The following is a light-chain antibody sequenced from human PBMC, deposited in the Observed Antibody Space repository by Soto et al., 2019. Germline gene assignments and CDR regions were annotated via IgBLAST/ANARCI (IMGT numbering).Light chain of an antibody. V-gene: IGLV4-69*01. J-gene: IGLJ1*01. Sequence: QSVLTQSPSASASLGASVKLTCILSSGHSSFAIAWHQQQPEKGPRYLMKLNSDGSHSKGDGIPDRFSGSSSGAERYLTISSLQAEDEADDSCQTWGTGIQVFGTGTKVTVL. CDR3: QTWGTGIQV. CDR2: LNSDGSH. CDR1: SGHSSFA.